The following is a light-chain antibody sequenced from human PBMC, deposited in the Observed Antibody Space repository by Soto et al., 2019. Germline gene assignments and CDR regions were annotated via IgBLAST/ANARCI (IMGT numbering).Light chain of an antibody. V-gene: IGKV3-15*01. CDR3: QQYTARPPWT. CDR1: HHVATN. CDR2: GAS. J-gene: IGKJ1*01. Sequence: EIVMTQSPVTLSVSPGERATLSCRASHHVATNLAWYQQKPGQPPRLLIYGASTRATGVSARFSGSGSGTAFTLTISRLQSDDFAVYYCQQYTARPPWTFGQGTRV.